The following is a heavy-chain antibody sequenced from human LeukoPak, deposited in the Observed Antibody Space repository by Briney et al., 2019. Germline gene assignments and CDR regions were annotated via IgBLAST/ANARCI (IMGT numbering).Heavy chain of an antibody. D-gene: IGHD3-3*01. CDR1: GGTFSSYA. CDR3: ARVVTIFGVVINNWFDP. V-gene: IGHV1-69*04. CDR2: IIPILGIA. Sequence: ASVKVSCKASGGTFSSYAISWVRQAPGQGLEWMGRIIPILGIANYAQKFQGRVTITADKSTSTAYMELSSLRSEDTAVYYCARVVTIFGVVINNWFDPWGQGTLVTVSS. J-gene: IGHJ5*02.